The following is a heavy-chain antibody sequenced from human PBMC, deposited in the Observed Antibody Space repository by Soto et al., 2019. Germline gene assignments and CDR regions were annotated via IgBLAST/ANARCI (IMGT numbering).Heavy chain of an antibody. CDR1: GGSFSGYY. V-gene: IGHV4-34*01. D-gene: IGHD3-9*01. CDR3: ASSYYDILTGHEGYY. Sequence: PSETLSLTCAVYGGSFSGYYWSWIRQPPGKGLEWIGEINHSGSTNYNPSLKSRVTISVDTSKNQFSLKLSSVTAADTAVYYCASSYYDILTGHEGYYWGQGTLVTVSS. CDR2: INHSGST. J-gene: IGHJ4*02.